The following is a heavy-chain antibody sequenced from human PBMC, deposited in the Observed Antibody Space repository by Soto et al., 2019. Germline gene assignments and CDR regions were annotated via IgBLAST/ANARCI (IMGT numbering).Heavy chain of an antibody. V-gene: IGHV3-33*01. Sequence: QVQLVESGGGVVQPGRSLRLSCAASGFTFSSYGMHWVRQAPGKGLEWVAVIWYDGSNKYYADSVKGRFTISRDNSKNTLYLQMNSLRAEDTAVYYCAREREYSSGWYLGWYFDLWGRGTLVTVSS. CDR2: IWYDGSNK. D-gene: IGHD6-19*01. CDR1: GFTFSSYG. CDR3: AREREYSSGWYLGWYFDL. J-gene: IGHJ2*01.